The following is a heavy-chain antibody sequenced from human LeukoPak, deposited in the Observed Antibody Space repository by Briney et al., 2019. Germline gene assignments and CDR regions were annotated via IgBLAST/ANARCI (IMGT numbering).Heavy chain of an antibody. D-gene: IGHD3-22*01. Sequence: SEPLSLTCAVYGGSFSGYYWSWIRQPPGKGLEWIGEINHSGSTNYNPSLKSRVTISVDTSKNQFSLKLSSVTAADTAVYYRARGLPLITMIVVVPPNWFDPWGQGTLVTVSS. V-gene: IGHV4-34*01. CDR1: GGSFSGYY. J-gene: IGHJ5*02. CDR2: INHSGST. CDR3: ARGLPLITMIVVVPPNWFDP.